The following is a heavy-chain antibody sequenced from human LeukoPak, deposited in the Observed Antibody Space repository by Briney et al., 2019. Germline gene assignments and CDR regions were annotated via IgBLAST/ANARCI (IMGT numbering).Heavy chain of an antibody. J-gene: IGHJ4*02. CDR3: ARGHWPGYSSSYDY. Sequence: GASVKVSCKASGYTFTSYDINWVRQATGQGLEWMGWMNPNSGNTGYAQKFQGRVTITRNTSISTAYMELSSLRSEDTAVYYCARGHWPGYSSSYDYWGQGTLVTVSS. V-gene: IGHV1-8*03. CDR1: GYTFTSYD. D-gene: IGHD6-6*01. CDR2: MNPNSGNT.